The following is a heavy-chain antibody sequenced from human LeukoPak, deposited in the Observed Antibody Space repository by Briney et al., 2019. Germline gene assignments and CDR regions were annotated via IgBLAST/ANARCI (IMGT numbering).Heavy chain of an antibody. CDR1: GYTFTIYD. CDR2: INPNSGNT. D-gene: IGHD3-10*01. CDR3: ARGPRFGGSRKNWFDP. J-gene: IGHJ5*02. Sequence: ASVTVSFKGSGYTFTIYDINWGRQGPGQGLEWMGWINPNSGNTGYSQKFQGRGTMTRNKSISTAYMELSSLRSEDTAVYYCARGPRFGGSRKNWFDPWGQGTLVTVSS. V-gene: IGHV1-8*01.